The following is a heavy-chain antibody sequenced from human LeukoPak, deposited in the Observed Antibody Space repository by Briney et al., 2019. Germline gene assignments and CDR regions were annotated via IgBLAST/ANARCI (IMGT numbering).Heavy chain of an antibody. D-gene: IGHD2-2*01. V-gene: IGHV1-2*02. J-gene: IGHJ4*02. CDR1: GYTFTGYY. Sequence: ASVKVSCKASGYTFTGYYMHWVRQAPGQGLEWMGWINPNSGGTNYAQKFQGRVTMTRDTSISTACMELSRLRSDDTAVYYCARAVLDIVVVPAALDYWGQGTLVTVSS. CDR3: ARAVLDIVVVPAALDY. CDR2: INPNSGGT.